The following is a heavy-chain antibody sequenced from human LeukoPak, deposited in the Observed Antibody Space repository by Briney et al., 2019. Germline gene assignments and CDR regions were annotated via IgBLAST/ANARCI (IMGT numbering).Heavy chain of an antibody. V-gene: IGHV3-21*01. D-gene: IGHD2-21*02. CDR2: ISSSSSYI. CDR3: ARGYCGGDCYPDAFDI. Sequence: GGSLRLSCAASGFTFSSSSMNWVRQAPGKGLEWVSSISSSSSYIPYADSVKGRFTISRDNAKNSLYLQLNSLRAEDTAVYYCARGYCGGDCYPDAFDIWGQGTMVTVSS. CDR1: GFTFSSSS. J-gene: IGHJ3*02.